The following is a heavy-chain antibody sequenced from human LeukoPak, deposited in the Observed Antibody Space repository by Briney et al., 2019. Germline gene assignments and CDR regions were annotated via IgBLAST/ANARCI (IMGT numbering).Heavy chain of an antibody. V-gene: IGHV1-2*02. J-gene: IGHJ4*02. Sequence: ASVKVSCKASEYTFTGYYMHWVRQAPGQGLEWMGWINPNSGGTNYAQKFQGRVTMTRDTSISTAYMELSSLRSEDTAVYYCARVIYYYGSGSYHNFDYWGQGTLVTVSS. CDR1: EYTFTGYY. CDR3: ARVIYYYGSGSYHNFDY. D-gene: IGHD3-10*01. CDR2: INPNSGGT.